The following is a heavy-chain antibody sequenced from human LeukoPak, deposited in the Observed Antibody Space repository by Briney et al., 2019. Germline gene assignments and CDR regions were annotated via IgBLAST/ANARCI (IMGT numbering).Heavy chain of an antibody. V-gene: IGHV4-31*03. Sequence: SSETLSLTCTVSGGSISSGGYYWSWIRQHPGKGLEWIGYIYYSGSTYYNPSLKSRVTISVDTSKNQFSLKLSSVTAADTAVYYCANYYYGSGSTRAGYFDYWGQGTLVTVSS. CDR2: IYYSGST. D-gene: IGHD3-10*01. CDR3: ANYYYGSGSTRAGYFDY. CDR1: GGSISSGGYY. J-gene: IGHJ4*02.